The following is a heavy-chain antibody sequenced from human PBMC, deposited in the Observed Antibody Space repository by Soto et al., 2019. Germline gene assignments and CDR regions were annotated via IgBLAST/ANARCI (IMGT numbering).Heavy chain of an antibody. J-gene: IGHJ4*02. V-gene: IGHV3-21*01. Sequence: EVQLVESGGGLVKPGGSLRLSCAASGFTFSSYAMNWVRQAPGKGLEWVSSISSSSTYIYYADSVKGRFTISRDNAKNSLYLQMNSLRAEGTAVYYCARPLHYYDGSGYSAYWGQGTLVTVSS. CDR1: GFTFSSYA. CDR2: ISSSSTYI. D-gene: IGHD3-22*01. CDR3: ARPLHYYDGSGYSAY.